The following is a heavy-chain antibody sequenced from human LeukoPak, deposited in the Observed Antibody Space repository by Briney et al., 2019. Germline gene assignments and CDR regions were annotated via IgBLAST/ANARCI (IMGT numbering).Heavy chain of an antibody. CDR1: GFTFSSYW. J-gene: IGHJ4*02. Sequence: GGSLRLSCAASGFTFSSYWMHWVRQAPGKGLVWVSRINSDGSSTSYADSVKGRFTISRDNAKSTLYLQMNSLRAEDTAVYYCARDPLYCSGGSCYSDFDYWGQGTLVTVSS. V-gene: IGHV3-74*01. CDR2: INSDGSST. D-gene: IGHD2-15*01. CDR3: ARDPLYCSGGSCYSDFDY.